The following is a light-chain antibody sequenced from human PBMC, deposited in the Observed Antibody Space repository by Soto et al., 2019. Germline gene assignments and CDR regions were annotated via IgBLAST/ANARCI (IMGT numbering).Light chain of an antibody. CDR3: SSYTSSNALV. CDR2: EVS. V-gene: IGLV2-14*01. Sequence: QSALTQPASVSGSPGQSITISCTGTSSDVGGYNYVSWYQQHPDKAPKLMIYEVSNRPSGVSNRFSGSKSGNTASLTISGLQAKDEADYYCSSYTSSNALVFGGGTKLTVL. J-gene: IGLJ2*01. CDR1: SSDVGGYNY.